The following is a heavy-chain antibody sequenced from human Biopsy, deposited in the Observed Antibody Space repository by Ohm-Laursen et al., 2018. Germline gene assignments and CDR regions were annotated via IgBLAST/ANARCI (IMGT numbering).Heavy chain of an antibody. J-gene: IGHJ3*02. CDR1: GDSLSSYY. V-gene: IGHV4-4*07. Sequence: SQTLSLTCHVSGDSLSSYYWSWIRQPPGKGLEWIGRIYSSGSTNYNPSLKSRVTLSMDTSKRQFSLKLSFVTAADTAVYYCARWTPEYDSSRYYLDAFDIWGQGTKVTVSS. CDR2: IYSSGST. CDR3: ARWTPEYDSSRYYLDAFDI. D-gene: IGHD3-22*01.